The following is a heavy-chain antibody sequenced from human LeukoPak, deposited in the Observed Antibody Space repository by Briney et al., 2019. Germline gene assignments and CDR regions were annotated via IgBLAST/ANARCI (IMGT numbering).Heavy chain of an antibody. V-gene: IGHV3-30*02. CDR2: IRYDGSNK. D-gene: IGHD3-10*01. CDR3: AKAMVRGIDY. J-gene: IGHJ4*02. CDR1: GFTFSSYG. Sequence: GGSLRLSCAASGFTFSSYGMHWVRQAPGKGLERVAFIRYDGSNKYYADSAKGRFTISRDNSKNTLYLQMNSLRAEDTAVYYCAKAMVRGIDYWGQGTLVTVSS.